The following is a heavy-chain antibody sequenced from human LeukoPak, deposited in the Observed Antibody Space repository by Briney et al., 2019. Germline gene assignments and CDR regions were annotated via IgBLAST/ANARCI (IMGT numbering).Heavy chain of an antibody. CDR2: INAGNGNT. Sequence: ASVKVSCKASGYTFNSYAMQWVRQAPGQRLEWMGWINAGNGNTKYSQKFQGRVSITRDTSANTAYMELSSLRSEDTAVYFCARETISSSWSHHYYGMDVWGQGTTVTVSS. CDR3: ARETISSSWSHHYYGMDV. J-gene: IGHJ6*02. CDR1: GYTFNSYA. V-gene: IGHV1-3*01. D-gene: IGHD6-13*01.